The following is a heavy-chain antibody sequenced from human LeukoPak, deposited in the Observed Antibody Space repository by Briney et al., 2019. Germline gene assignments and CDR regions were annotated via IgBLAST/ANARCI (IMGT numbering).Heavy chain of an antibody. D-gene: IGHD6-13*01. CDR3: ARLHISNWYIFDY. Sequence: SETLSLTCTVSGVSISGYYWSWIRQPPGKVLEWIGYIYYSGSTDYNPSLKSRVTISVDTSKNQFSLKLSSVTAADTAVYYCARLHISNWYIFDYWGQGTLVTVSS. CDR1: GVSISGYY. CDR2: IYYSGST. V-gene: IGHV4-59*01. J-gene: IGHJ4*02.